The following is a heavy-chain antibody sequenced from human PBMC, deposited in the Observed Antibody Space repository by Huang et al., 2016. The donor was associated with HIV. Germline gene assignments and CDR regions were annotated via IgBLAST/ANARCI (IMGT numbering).Heavy chain of an antibody. Sequence: QVQLVQSGAEVKKPGSSVQVSCKASGGSFRNFAIGWVRQAPGQGLEWMGGIIPTLGTANDAQKFQGRVTIIADEATSTAYMELSSLRSEDTAVYYCATVDYYDTSGPQRGYFDNWGQGTLVTVSS. CDR2: IIPTLGTA. CDR3: ATVDYYDTSGPQRGYFDN. D-gene: IGHD3-22*01. V-gene: IGHV1-69*01. J-gene: IGHJ4*02. CDR1: GGSFRNFA.